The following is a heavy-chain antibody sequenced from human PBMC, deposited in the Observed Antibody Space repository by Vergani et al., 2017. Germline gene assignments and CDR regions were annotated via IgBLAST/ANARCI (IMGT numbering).Heavy chain of an antibody. CDR1: GDAISRDTYS. V-gene: IGHV4-30-2*01. Sequence: QLQLQESDSRLVNPSQTLSLTCTLSGDAISRDTYSWNWVRQPPGKPLEWIGSVYYSGTTYYNPSLGGRVTMSIDKSKNHFSLTLTCVTAADSAFYFCARGQTGYSRDWSTYFFYMDVWGKGTTVTVSS. CDR2: VYYSGTT. J-gene: IGHJ6*03. CDR3: ARGQTGYSRDWSTYFFYMDV. D-gene: IGHD3/OR15-3a*01.